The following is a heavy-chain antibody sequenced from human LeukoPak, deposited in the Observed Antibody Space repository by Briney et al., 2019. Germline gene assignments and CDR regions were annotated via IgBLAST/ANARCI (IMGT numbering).Heavy chain of an antibody. D-gene: IGHD3-10*01. J-gene: IGHJ4*02. CDR3: AKDVNVGGDYFDY. CDR1: GFTVSSNY. Sequence: PGGSLRLSCAASGFTVSSNYMSWVRQAPGKGLEWVSVIYSGGSTYYADSVKGRFTISRDNSKNTLHLQMNSLRAEDTAVYYCAKDVNVGGDYFDYWGQGTLVTVSS. CDR2: IYSGGST. V-gene: IGHV3-66*02.